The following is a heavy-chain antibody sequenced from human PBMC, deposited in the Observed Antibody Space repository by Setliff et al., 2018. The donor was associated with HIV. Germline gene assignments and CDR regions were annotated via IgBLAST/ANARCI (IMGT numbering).Heavy chain of an antibody. V-gene: IGHV3-48*04. CDR1: GFTFSDSS. CDR3: ARDRRYYDYCARDVYSYGRFYFDY. D-gene: IGHD3-16*01. CDR2: INSASTTK. Sequence: PGGSLRLSCVASGFTFSDSSMYWVRQAPGKGLEWISYINSASTTKYYADSVRGRFTISRDNAKNSLYLQMNSLRAEDTAVYYCARDRRYYDYCARDVYSYGRFYFDYWGQGTLVTVSS. J-gene: IGHJ4*02.